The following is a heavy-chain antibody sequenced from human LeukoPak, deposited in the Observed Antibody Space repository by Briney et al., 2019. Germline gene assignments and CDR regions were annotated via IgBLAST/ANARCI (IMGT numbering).Heavy chain of an antibody. CDR2: TYYRSKWYN. CDR1: GDSVSSNSAT. CDR3: ATSSSSWYFRFDP. V-gene: IGHV6-1*01. Sequence: SPTLSLTCAISGDSVSSNSATWNWSRQSPSRGLEWLGRTYYRSKWYNDYAVSVKSRITINPDTSKNQFSLQLNSVTPEDTAVYYCATSSSSWYFRFDPWAREPWSPSPQ. D-gene: IGHD6-13*01. J-gene: IGHJ5*02.